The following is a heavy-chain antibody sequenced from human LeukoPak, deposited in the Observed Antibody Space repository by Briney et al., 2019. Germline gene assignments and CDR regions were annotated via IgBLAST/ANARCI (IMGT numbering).Heavy chain of an antibody. J-gene: IGHJ4*02. Sequence: PSGGSLRLSCAASGFTVSSNYMTWVRQAPEKGLEWVANIKQDGSEKYYVDSVKGRFTISRDNAKNSLYLQMNSLRVEDTAVYYCASDGEGDLPLHYWGQGTLVTVSS. CDR3: ASDGEGDLPLHY. V-gene: IGHV3-7*01. CDR2: IKQDGSEK. CDR1: GFTVSSNY. D-gene: IGHD3-10*01.